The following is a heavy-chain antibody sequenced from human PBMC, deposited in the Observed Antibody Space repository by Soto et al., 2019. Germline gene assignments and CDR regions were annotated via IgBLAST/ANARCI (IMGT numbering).Heavy chain of an antibody. CDR1: GFTFSDSA. V-gene: IGHV3-73*01. J-gene: IGHJ3*01. Sequence: DVQLVDSGGGLVQPGGSLRLSCAASGFTFSDSAMHWVRQASGKGLEWVGRIRNKAKNYATAYAASVEGRFVISRDDSRNMTFLQMSGLKAEDTAIYYCTRPSPIGAFDLWGRGTMVTVSS. D-gene: IGHD1-26*01. CDR3: TRPSPIGAFDL. CDR2: IRNKAKNYAT.